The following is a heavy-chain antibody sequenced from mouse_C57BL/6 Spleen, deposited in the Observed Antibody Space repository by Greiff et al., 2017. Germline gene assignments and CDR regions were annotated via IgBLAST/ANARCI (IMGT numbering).Heavy chain of an antibody. J-gene: IGHJ2*01. CDR3: ARSDYYGSSSYYFDY. CDR2: IYPRSGNT. CDR1: GYTFTSYG. Sequence: VKLMESGAELVRPGASVKLSCKASGYTFTSYGISWVKQRPGQGLEWIGEIYPRSGNTYYNEKFKGQATMTADKSSSTAYMELRSLTSEDSAVYFCARSDYYGSSSYYFDYWGQGTTLTVSS. V-gene: IGHV1-81*01. D-gene: IGHD1-1*01.